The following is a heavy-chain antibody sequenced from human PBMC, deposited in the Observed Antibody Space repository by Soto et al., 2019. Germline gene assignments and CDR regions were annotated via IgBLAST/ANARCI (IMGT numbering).Heavy chain of an antibody. V-gene: IGHV1-18*01. CDR1: GYPFTSYG. Sequence: GDSVKVCFKASGYPFTSYGISLVRQAPGQGLEWMGWISAYNGNTNYAQKLQGRVTMTTDTSTSTAYMELRSLRSDDTAVYYCARDLTTTVVTTGPQYYWGQGTMVTVSS. J-gene: IGHJ4*02. D-gene: IGHD4-17*01. CDR3: ARDLTTTVVTTGPQYY. CDR2: ISAYNGNT.